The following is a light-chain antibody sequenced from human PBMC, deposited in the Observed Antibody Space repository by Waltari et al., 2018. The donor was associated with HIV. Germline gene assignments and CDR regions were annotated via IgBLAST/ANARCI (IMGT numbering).Light chain of an antibody. CDR3: QQFFTFPRT. J-gene: IGKJ1*01. V-gene: IGKV4-1*01. CDR2: WAA. CDR1: QTVLDNSNNKNH. Sequence: DIVMTQSPDSLAVSLGERATISCKSSQTVLDNSNNKNHLAWYQQKAGQPPKLLSYWAAMRELGVPERFTGSGSGTEFNLTISSLRADDVAVYYCQQFFTFPRTFGQGTKVEI.